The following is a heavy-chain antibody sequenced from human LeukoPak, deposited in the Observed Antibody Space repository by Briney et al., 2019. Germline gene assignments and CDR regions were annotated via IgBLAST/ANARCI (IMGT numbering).Heavy chain of an antibody. CDR1: GYTFTGYY. V-gene: IGHV1-2*02. J-gene: IGHJ4*02. CDR3: ARSSGFSTGHFDY. D-gene: IGHD3-9*01. CDR2: INPNSGGT. Sequence: GASVKVSCKASGYTFTGYYMHWVRQAPGQGLEWMGWINPNSGGTNYAQKFQGRVTMTRDTSISTAYMELSRLRSDDTAVYYCARSSGFSTGHFDYWGQGTLVTASS.